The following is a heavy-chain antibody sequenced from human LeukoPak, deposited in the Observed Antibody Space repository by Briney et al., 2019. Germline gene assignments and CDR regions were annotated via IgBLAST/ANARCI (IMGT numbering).Heavy chain of an antibody. J-gene: IGHJ4*02. CDR1: GGTFSSYA. CDR3: ATLSSGWSYAMLNFDN. Sequence: GSSVKVSCKASGGTFSSYAISWVRQAPGQGLEWMGRIIPILGIANYAQKFQGRVTMTEDTSADTAYMELSSLRSEDTAVYYCATLSSGWSYAMLNFDNWGQGTLVTVSS. V-gene: IGHV1-69*04. CDR2: IIPILGIA. D-gene: IGHD6-19*01.